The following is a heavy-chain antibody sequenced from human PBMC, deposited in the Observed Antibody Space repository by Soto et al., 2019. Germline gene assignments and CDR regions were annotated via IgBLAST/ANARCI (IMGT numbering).Heavy chain of an antibody. CDR3: AGARRRRIGVVIMGYYGMDV. CDR1: GGSSSGYY. D-gene: IGHD3-3*01. CDR2: INHSGST. J-gene: IGHJ6*02. Sequence: SETLSLTCAVYGGSSSGYYWSWIRQPPGKGLEWIGEINHSGSTNYNPSLKSRVTISVDTSKNQFSLKLSSVTAADTAVYYCAGARRRRIGVVIMGYYGMDVWGQGTTVTVSS. V-gene: IGHV4-34*01.